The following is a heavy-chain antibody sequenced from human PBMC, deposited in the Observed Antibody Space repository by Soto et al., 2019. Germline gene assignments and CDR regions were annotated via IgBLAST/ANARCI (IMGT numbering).Heavy chain of an antibody. V-gene: IGHV4-59*01. Sequence: QVQLQESGPGLVKPSETLSLTCTVSGGSISDYYWVWIRQPPGKGLEWIGSIFYTGSTDYKPSLKSRVSISLATSKNQFSLNRCSVTAADTAVYYGARVNRGAFDYWGQGALVTVSA. CDR1: GGSISDYY. CDR3: ARVNRGAFDY. CDR2: IFYTGST. J-gene: IGHJ4*02.